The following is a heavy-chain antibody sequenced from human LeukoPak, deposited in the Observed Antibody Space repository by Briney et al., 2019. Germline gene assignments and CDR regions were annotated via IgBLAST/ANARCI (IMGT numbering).Heavy chain of an antibody. CDR1: GGSISSSSYY. CDR3: AREPSHLRAIDY. CDR2: IYYSGST. Sequence: ASEILSLTCTVSGGSISSSSYYWGWIRQPPGKGLEWIGSIYYSGSTYYNPSLKSRVTISVDTSKNQFSLKLSSVTAADTAVYYCAREPSHLRAIDYWGQGTLVTVSS. D-gene: IGHD4-17*01. J-gene: IGHJ4*02. V-gene: IGHV4-39*02.